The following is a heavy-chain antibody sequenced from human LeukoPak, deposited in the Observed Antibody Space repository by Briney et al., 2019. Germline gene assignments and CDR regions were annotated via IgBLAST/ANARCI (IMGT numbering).Heavy chain of an antibody. CDR1: GDSITYFY. CDR2: IESSGST. Sequence: PSETLSLTCSVSGDSITYFYWSWIRQAAGKGLEWIGRIESSGSTDYNASLKSRVTMSVDTSKNQFSLKLSSVTAADTAVCYCARDNPFKYDYVNWGQGTLVTVSS. CDR3: ARDNPFKYDYVN. J-gene: IGHJ4*02. D-gene: IGHD3-16*01. V-gene: IGHV4-4*07.